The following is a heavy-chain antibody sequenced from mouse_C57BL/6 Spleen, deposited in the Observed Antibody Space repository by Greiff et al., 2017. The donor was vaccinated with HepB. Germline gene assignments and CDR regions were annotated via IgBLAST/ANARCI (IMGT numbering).Heavy chain of an antibody. CDR2: IDPSDSYT. Sequence: QVQLKQPGAELVMPGASVKLSCKASGYTFTSYWMHWVKQRPGQGLEWIGEIDPSDSYTNYNQKFKGKSTLTVDKSSSTAYMQLSSLTSEDSAVYYCARKDTTVVAHWYFDVWGTGTTVTVSS. J-gene: IGHJ1*03. CDR1: GYTFTSYW. V-gene: IGHV1-69*01. CDR3: ARKDTTVVAHWYFDV. D-gene: IGHD1-1*01.